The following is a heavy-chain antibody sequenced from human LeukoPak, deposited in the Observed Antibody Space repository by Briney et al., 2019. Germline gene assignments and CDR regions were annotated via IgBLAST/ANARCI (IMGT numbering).Heavy chain of an antibody. V-gene: IGHV1-2*02. J-gene: IGHJ4*02. Sequence: ASVKVSCKASEYTFTGYYMHWVRQAPGQGLEWMGWINPNSGGTNYAQKFQGRVTMTRDTFISTAYMELSRLRSDDTAVYYCARASDYYDSSGYSDWGQGTLVTVSS. CDR2: INPNSGGT. D-gene: IGHD3-22*01. CDR1: EYTFTGYY. CDR3: ARASDYYDSSGYSD.